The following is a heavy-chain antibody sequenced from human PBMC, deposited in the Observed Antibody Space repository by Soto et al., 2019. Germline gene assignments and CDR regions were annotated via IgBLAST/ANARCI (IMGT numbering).Heavy chain of an antibody. Sequence: EVQLLDSGGDLVQPGGSLRLSCAASGFTFSSYVMSWVRQAPGKGLEWVSAISGSGGSTYSADSVKGRFTISRDNSKNTLYLQMHSLRAEDTALYYCAKGNNLEWFLSPIAYWGQGTLVTVSS. D-gene: IGHD3-3*01. CDR3: AKGNNLEWFLSPIAY. CDR2: ISGSGGST. V-gene: IGHV3-23*01. J-gene: IGHJ4*02. CDR1: GFTFSSYV.